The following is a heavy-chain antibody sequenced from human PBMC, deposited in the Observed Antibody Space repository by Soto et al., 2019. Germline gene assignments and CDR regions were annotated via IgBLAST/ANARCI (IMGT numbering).Heavy chain of an antibody. CDR2: INAGNGNT. CDR3: ARASSTPYYYDSSGYYPRENWFDP. Sequence: ASVKVSCKASGYTFTSYAMHWVRQAPGQRLEWMGWINAGNGNTKYSQKFQGRVTITRDTSASTAYMELSSLRSEDTAVYYCARASSTPYYYDSSGYYPRENWFDPWGQGTLVTVSS. D-gene: IGHD3-22*01. V-gene: IGHV1-3*01. CDR1: GYTFTSYA. J-gene: IGHJ5*02.